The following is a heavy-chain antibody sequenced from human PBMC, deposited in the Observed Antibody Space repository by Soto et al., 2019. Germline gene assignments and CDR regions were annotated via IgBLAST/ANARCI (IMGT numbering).Heavy chain of an antibody. CDR1: GYTFTSYA. Sequence: ASVKVSCKASGYTFTSYAMHWVRQAPGQRLEWMGWINAGNGNTKYSQKFQGRVTITRDTSASTAYMELSSLRSEDTAVYYCARGPLYYYGSATYPPDYWGQGTLVTVSS. CDR3: ARGPLYYYGSATYPPDY. D-gene: IGHD3-10*01. V-gene: IGHV1-3*01. CDR2: INAGNGNT. J-gene: IGHJ4*02.